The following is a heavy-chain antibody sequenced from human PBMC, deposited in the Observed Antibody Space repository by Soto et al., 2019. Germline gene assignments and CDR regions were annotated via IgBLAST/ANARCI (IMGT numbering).Heavy chain of an antibody. J-gene: IGHJ2*01. Sequence: SETLSLTCALYGGSFRGYYWSWIRQPPGKGLEWIGEINHSGSTNYNPSLKSRVTISVDTSKNQFSLKLSSVTAADTAVYYCARVRAANWYFDLWGRGTLVTVSS. D-gene: IGHD2-15*01. CDR3: ARVRAANWYFDL. CDR2: INHSGST. V-gene: IGHV4-34*01. CDR1: GGSFRGYY.